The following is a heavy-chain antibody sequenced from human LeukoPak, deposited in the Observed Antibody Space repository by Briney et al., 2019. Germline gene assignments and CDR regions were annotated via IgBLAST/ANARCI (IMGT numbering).Heavy chain of an antibody. Sequence: KASGTLSLTCAVCVGSFSASSSSWSRQPPGRGLGWIGEFNHSGRANYNPSLRSRVTISVDTSNNQSSLKLACVTAADTARYYCSRCEKAGSRAAPAATLGRLYQYFYTDGWGKGTTLTASS. CDR3: SRCEKAGSRAAPAATLGRLYQYFYTDG. V-gene: IGHV4-34*01. CDR2: FNHSGRA. J-gene: IGHJ6*03. CDR1: VGSFSASS. D-gene: IGHD2-2*01.